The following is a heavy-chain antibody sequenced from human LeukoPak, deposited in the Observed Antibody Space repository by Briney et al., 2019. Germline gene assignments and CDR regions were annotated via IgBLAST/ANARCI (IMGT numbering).Heavy chain of an antibody. CDR3: ARDQTKRYYFDY. Sequence: ASVKVSCKASGYTFTGYYMHWVRQAPGQGLEWMGWINPNSGGTNYAQKFQGRVTMTRDTSISTAYMELSRLRSDDTAVYYCARDQTKRYYFDYWGQGTVVTVSS. V-gene: IGHV1-2*02. CDR2: INPNSGGT. J-gene: IGHJ4*02. CDR1: GYTFTGYY. D-gene: IGHD1-7*01.